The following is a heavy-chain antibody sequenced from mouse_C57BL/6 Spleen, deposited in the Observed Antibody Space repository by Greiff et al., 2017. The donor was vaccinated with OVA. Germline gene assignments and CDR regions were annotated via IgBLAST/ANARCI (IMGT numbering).Heavy chain of an antibody. CDR1: GYAFSSSW. D-gene: IGHD4-1*02. CDR2: IYPGDGDT. Sequence: QVQLQQSGPELVKPGASVKISCKASGYAFSSSWMNWVKQRPGKGLEWIGRIYPGDGDTNYNGKFKGKATLTADKSSSTAYMQLSSLTSEDSAVYFCARSQLGGRYYFDDWGQGTTLTVSS. CDR3: ARSQLGGRYYFDD. V-gene: IGHV1-82*01. J-gene: IGHJ2*01.